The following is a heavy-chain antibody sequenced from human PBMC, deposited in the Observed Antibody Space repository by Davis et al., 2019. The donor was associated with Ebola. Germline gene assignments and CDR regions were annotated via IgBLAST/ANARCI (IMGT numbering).Heavy chain of an antibody. V-gene: IGHV4-59*08. CDR2: IHHSGST. CDR1: GASISGYS. J-gene: IGHJ4*02. Sequence: MPSETLSLTCSVSGASISGYSWSWIRQPPGKGLEWIGYIHHSGSTSYNPSLRGRVTISVDTSKKQFSLKLTSVTAADTAVFYCARQTYYWGQGILVTVSS. CDR3: ARQTYY.